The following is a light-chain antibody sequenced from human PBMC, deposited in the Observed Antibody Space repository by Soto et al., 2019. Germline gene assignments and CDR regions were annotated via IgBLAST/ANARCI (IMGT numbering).Light chain of an antibody. CDR2: EVS. J-gene: IGLJ2*01. CDR3: SSFAGNNNLV. CDR1: SSDVGGYNY. Sequence: QSALTQPPSASGSPGQSVTISCTGTSSDVGGYNYVSWYQQHPGKAPKLMISEVSKRPSGVPDRFSGSKFGITASLTVSGLQAEDEADYYCSSFAGNNNLVFRGGTKLTVL. V-gene: IGLV2-8*01.